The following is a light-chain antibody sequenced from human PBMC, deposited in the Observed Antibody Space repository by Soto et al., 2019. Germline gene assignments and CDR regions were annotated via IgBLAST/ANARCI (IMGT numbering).Light chain of an antibody. Sequence: EIVLTQSPGTLSLSPGERATLSCRASQSVSSNLAWYQQKPGQAPRLLIFGASIRDTGLPDRFSGSGSGTDFTLTINRLEPEDFAVYYCQQYDSSPRTFGQGTKVDI. V-gene: IGKV3-20*01. CDR2: GAS. CDR1: QSVSSN. CDR3: QQYDSSPRT. J-gene: IGKJ1*01.